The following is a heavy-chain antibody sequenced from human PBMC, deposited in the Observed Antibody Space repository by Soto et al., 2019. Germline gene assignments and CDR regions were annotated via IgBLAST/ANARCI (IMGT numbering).Heavy chain of an antibody. V-gene: IGHV1-69*13. J-gene: IGHJ5*02. D-gene: IGHD3-22*01. CDR2: IIPIFGTA. CDR3: ARDRSGYYPNWFDP. Sequence: GASVKVSCKASGGTFSSYAISWVRQAPGQGLEWMGGIIPIFGTANYAQKFQGRVTITADESTSTAYMELSSLRSEDTAVYYCARDRSGYYPNWFDPWGQGTLVTVS. CDR1: GGTFSSYA.